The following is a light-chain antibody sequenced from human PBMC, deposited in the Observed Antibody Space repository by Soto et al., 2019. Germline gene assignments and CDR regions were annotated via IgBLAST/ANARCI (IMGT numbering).Light chain of an antibody. CDR1: QSITTF. Sequence: DIQMTQSPSTLSASIGDRVTITCLASQSITTFLDWYQQKPGKATKIMIYDASKLDPGVPSRLSGGGSGQEFTITISSLQPDDFATYYCQQYSNYPLTFGGGTKVDIK. CDR2: DAS. V-gene: IGKV1-5*01. J-gene: IGKJ4*01. CDR3: QQYSNYPLT.